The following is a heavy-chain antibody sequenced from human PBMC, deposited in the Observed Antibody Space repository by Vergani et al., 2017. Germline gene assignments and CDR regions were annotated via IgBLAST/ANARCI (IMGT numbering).Heavy chain of an antibody. CDR2: IGKDGINT. CDR3: ATKSCGTPGCQIGYFSE. Sequence: QVQLVESAGGVVQPGGSLRLSCAASGFTFSNFGMHWIRQAPGKGLEWLAYIGKDGINTRYRDAVKGRFTVARYNSKDIMYLQSDSLRTEDTALYYWATKSCGTPGCQIGYFSEWGQGTLGTVSS. J-gene: IGHJ1*01. D-gene: IGHD1-1*01. CDR1: GFTFSNFG. V-gene: IGHV3-30*02.